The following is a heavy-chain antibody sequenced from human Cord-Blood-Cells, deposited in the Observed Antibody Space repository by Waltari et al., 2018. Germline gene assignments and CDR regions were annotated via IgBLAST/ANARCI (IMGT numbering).Heavy chain of an antibody. V-gene: IGHV3-30*18. J-gene: IGHJ4*02. CDR2: ISYDGSNK. CDR1: GFTFSSYG. Sequence: QVQLVESGGGVVQPGRSLRVSCAASGFTFSSYGMHGVRQAPGKGLEWVAVISYDGSNKYYADSVKGRFTISRDNSKNTLYLQMNSLRAEDTAVYYCAKTRTTSLFFDYWGQGTLVTVSS. CDR3: AKTRTTSLFFDY.